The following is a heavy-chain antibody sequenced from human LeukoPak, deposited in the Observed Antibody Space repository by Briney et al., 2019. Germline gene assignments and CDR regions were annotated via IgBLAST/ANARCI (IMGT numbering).Heavy chain of an antibody. CDR3: ARVGVTLTYYYDSSGYLYFDY. D-gene: IGHD3-22*01. J-gene: IGHJ4*02. CDR1: GYSISSGYY. V-gene: IGHV4-38-2*02. Sequence: SETLSLTCTVSGYSISSGYYWGWMRQPPGKGLGWIGSIYHSGHTYYNPSLKSRVTISVDTSKNQFSLKLSSVTAADTAVYYCARVGVTLTYYYDSSGYLYFDYWGQGTLVTVSS. CDR2: IYHSGHT.